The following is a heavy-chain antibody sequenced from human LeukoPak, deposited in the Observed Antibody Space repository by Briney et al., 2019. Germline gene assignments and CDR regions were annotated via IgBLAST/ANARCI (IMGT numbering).Heavy chain of an antibody. CDR1: GDRVSSNSVT. J-gene: IGHJ5*02. Sequence: SRTLSLPCAISGDRVSSNSVTWNWIRPSPSSGLEWLGRTYYRSTWYNDYAVSVRGRITVNPDTSKNQFSLHLNSVTPEDTAVYYCARRLTQYDCFDPWGQGILVTVSS. CDR2: TYYRSTWYN. V-gene: IGHV6-1*01. D-gene: IGHD2-2*01. CDR3: ARRLTQYDCFDP.